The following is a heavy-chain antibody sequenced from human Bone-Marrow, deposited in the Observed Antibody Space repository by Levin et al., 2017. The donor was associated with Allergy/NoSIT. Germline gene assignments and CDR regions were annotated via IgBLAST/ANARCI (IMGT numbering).Heavy chain of an antibody. Sequence: GESLKISCTASGFAFYNYAMNWVRQAPGKGLEWVAVISHDGRNKHYGASVKGRVTISRDTSKNTLYLQLNSLNPEDTGMYYCARGAKYNILTGFRTKRNGMDVWGQGTTVTVSS. V-gene: IGHV3-30*03. J-gene: IGHJ6*02. D-gene: IGHD3-9*01. CDR2: ISHDGRNK. CDR3: ARGAKYNILTGFRTKRNGMDV. CDR1: GFAFYNYA.